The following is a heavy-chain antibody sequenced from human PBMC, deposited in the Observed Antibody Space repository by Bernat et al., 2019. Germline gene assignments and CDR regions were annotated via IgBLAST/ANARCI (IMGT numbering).Heavy chain of an antibody. J-gene: IGHJ5*02. CDR3: ARCQQWPPSGWFDP. D-gene: IGHD6-19*01. CDR1: GDSVSSNSAA. Sequence: QVQLQQSGPGLVKPSQTLSLTCAISGDSVSSNSAAWIWIRQSPSRGLEWLGRTYYRSKWYDDYAVSVKGRITINPDTSKNQFSLQLNSVTPEDTAVYYCARCQQWPPSGWFDPWGQGTLVTVSS. V-gene: IGHV6-1*01. CDR2: TYYRSKWYD.